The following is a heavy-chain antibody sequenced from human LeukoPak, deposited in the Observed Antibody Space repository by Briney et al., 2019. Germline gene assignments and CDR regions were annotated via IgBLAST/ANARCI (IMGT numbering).Heavy chain of an antibody. V-gene: IGHV3-48*04. J-gene: IGHJ6*03. CDR3: VRDPSYGSSWYYYMDV. Sequence: GGSLRLSCAASEFTFVRYAMNWVRQAPGKGLEWVSYISSSSFKVGYADSVKGRFTISRDNSKNSLYLQMDSLRVEDTAVYYCVRDPSYGSSWYYYMDVWGKGTTVTVSS. CDR1: EFTFVRYA. CDR2: ISSSSFKV. D-gene: IGHD6-13*01.